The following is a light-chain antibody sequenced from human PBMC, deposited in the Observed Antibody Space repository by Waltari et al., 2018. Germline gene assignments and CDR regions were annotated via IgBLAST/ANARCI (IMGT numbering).Light chain of an antibody. CDR3: QQRSNWPPGST. J-gene: IGKJ4*01. CDR2: DAS. CDR1: QSVSSY. Sequence: EIVLTHSPATLSLSPEERATLSCRASQSVSSYLAWYQQKPAQAPRLLINDASNRATGIPARFSGSGSGTDFTLTISSLEPEDFAVYYCQQRSNWPPGSTFGGGTKVEIK. V-gene: IGKV3-11*01.